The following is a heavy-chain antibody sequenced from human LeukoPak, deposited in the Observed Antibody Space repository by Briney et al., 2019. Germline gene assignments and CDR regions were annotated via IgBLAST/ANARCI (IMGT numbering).Heavy chain of an antibody. CDR2: IYSGGST. CDR1: GFTVSSNY. CDR3: ARGLLHYDILTGYMGSGAFDI. J-gene: IGHJ3*02. D-gene: IGHD3-9*01. Sequence: GGSLRLSCAASGFTVSSNYMSWVRQAPGKGLEWVSVIYSGGSTYYADSVKGRFTISRDNSKNTLYLQMNSLRAEDTAVYYCARGLLHYDILTGYMGSGAFDIWGQGTMVTVSS. V-gene: IGHV3-53*01.